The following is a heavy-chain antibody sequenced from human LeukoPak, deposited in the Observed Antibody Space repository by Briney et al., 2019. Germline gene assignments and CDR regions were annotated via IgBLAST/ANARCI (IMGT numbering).Heavy chain of an antibody. J-gene: IGHJ1*01. Sequence: GGSLRLSCAASGFTFSSYSMNWVRQAPGKGLEWVSSISSSSSYIYYADSVRGRFTISRDNAKSSLYLQMNSLRAEDTAVYYCASDLSSWYDGYFQHWGQGTLVTVSS. CDR2: ISSSSSYI. CDR3: ASDLSSWYDGYFQH. V-gene: IGHV3-21*01. CDR1: GFTFSSYS. D-gene: IGHD6-13*01.